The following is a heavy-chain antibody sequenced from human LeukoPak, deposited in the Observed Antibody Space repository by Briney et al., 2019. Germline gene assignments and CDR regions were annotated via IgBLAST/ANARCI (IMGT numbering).Heavy chain of an antibody. CDR3: ARPRVTATCIDWYFDL. J-gene: IGHJ2*01. Sequence: ASVKVSCKASGYSFTVYYLHWVRQAPGQGPEWMGWINTNSGGTNYAQKFQGRVTMTRDTSISTAYMELSRLRSDDTAVYYCARPRVTATCIDWYFDLWGRGTLVTVSS. V-gene: IGHV1-2*02. CDR1: GYSFTVYY. CDR2: INTNSGGT. D-gene: IGHD2-21*02.